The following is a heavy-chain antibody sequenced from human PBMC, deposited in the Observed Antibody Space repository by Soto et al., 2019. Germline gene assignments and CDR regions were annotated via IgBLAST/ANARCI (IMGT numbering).Heavy chain of an antibody. D-gene: IGHD1-1*01. V-gene: IGHV4-39*01. Sequence: PSETLSLTCTVSGGSISSSSYYWGWIRQPPGKGLEWIGSIYNNGDTYYNTSLKGQITIFVDTSKNVFSLRLTSVTALDTAVYYCARLQRPGTFDYWGLGTLVTVSS. CDR2: IYNNGDT. CDR1: GGSISSSSYY. CDR3: ARLQRPGTFDY. J-gene: IGHJ4*02.